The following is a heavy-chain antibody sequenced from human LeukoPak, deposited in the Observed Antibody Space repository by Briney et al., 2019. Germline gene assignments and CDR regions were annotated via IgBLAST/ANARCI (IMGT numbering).Heavy chain of an antibody. CDR3: ARTPYSSSWYVRY. CDR1: GGSISSSSYY. V-gene: IGHV4-39*07. J-gene: IGHJ4*02. Sequence: PSETLSLTCTVSGGSISSSSYYWGWIRQPPGKGLEWIGSIYHSGSTYYNPSLKSRVTISVDTSKNQFSLELSSVTAADTAVYYCARTPYSSSWYVRYWGQGTLVTVSS. D-gene: IGHD6-13*01. CDR2: IYHSGST.